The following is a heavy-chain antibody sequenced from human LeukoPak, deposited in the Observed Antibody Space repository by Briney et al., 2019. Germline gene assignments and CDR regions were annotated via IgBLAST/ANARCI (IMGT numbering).Heavy chain of an antibody. CDR3: AKEIVATPYYYYYYYGMDV. V-gene: IGHV3-30*18. J-gene: IGHJ6*02. CDR1: GFTFSSYG. CDR2: ISYDGSNK. D-gene: IGHD5-12*01. Sequence: PGGSLRLSCAASGFTFSSYGMHWVRQAPGKGLEWVSVISYDGSNKYYADSVKGRFTISRDNSKNTLYLQMNSLRAEDTAVYYCAKEIVATPYYYYYYYGMDVWGQGTTVTVSS.